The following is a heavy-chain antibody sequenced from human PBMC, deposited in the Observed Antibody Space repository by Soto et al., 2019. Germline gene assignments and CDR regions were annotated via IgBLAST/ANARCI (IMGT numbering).Heavy chain of an antibody. J-gene: IGHJ4*02. CDR1: GFSFSDYP. D-gene: IGHD2-2*01. CDR2: IRSTSDDT. Sequence: PWGSLRLSCAASGFSFSDYPMNWVRQAPGKGLEWLSNIRSTSDDTYYAESLQGRFTISRDNSKNTLFLQMNSLRVEDTALYYCARDQCSSTSCSVDYWGQGTLVTVSS. V-gene: IGHV3-48*01. CDR3: ARDQCSSTSCSVDY.